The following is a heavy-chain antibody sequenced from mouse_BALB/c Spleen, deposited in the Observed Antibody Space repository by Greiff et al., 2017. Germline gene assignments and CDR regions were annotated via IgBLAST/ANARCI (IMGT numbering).Heavy chain of an antibody. V-gene: IGHV5-17*02. CDR2: ISSGSSTI. CDR1: GFTFSSFG. D-gene: IGHD1-1*01. J-gene: IGHJ2*01. Sequence: VQLKQSGGGLVQPGGSRKLSCAASGFTFSSFGMHWVRQAPEKGLEWVAYISSGSSTIYYADTVKGRFTISRDNPKNTLFLQMTSLRSEDTAMYYCARGLYYYGSSPFDYWGQGTTLTVSS. CDR3: ARGLYYYGSSPFDY.